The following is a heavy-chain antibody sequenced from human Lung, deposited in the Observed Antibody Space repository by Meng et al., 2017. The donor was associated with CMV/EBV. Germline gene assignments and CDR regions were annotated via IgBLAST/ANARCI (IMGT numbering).Heavy chain of an antibody. J-gene: IGHJ4*02. V-gene: IGHV1-2*02. D-gene: IGHD2-15*01. CDR2: INPNSGGT. CDR1: YTFPGYY. Sequence: YTFPGYYMHWVRPAPGQGLEWMGWINPNSGGTNYAKKFQGRVTMTRDTSISTAYMELSRLRSDDTAVYYCARTYCSGGSCSSIFDYWGQGTLVTVSS. CDR3: ARTYCSGGSCSSIFDY.